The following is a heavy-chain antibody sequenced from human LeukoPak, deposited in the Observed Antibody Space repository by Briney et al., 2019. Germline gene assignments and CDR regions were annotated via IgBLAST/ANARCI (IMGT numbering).Heavy chain of an antibody. CDR2: IYTSGST. Sequence: SETLSLTCTVSGGSISSGSYYWSWIRQPAGKGLEWIGRIYTSGSTNYNPSLKSRVTISVDTSKNQFSLKLSSVTAADTAVYYCARVEPRTYYYDSSGYQIDYWGQGTLVTVSS. D-gene: IGHD3-22*01. J-gene: IGHJ4*02. CDR1: GGSISSGSYY. V-gene: IGHV4-61*02. CDR3: ARVEPRTYYYDSSGYQIDY.